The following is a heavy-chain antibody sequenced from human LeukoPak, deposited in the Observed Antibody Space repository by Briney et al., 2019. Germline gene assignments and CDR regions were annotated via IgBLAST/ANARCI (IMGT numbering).Heavy chain of an antibody. CDR2: IHTSGST. Sequence: PSETLSLTCTVSGGSISSYYWSWIRQPAGKGLEWIGRIHTSGSTNYNPSLKSRVTMSVDTSKNQFSLKLSSVTAADTAVYYCARDTYYYDSSGYYYYYYGMDVWGQGTTVTVSS. V-gene: IGHV4-4*07. D-gene: IGHD3-22*01. CDR3: ARDTYYYDSSGYYYYYYGMDV. CDR1: GGSISSYY. J-gene: IGHJ6*02.